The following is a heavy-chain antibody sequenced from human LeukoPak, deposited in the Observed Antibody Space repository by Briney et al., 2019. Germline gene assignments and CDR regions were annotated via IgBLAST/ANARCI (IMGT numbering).Heavy chain of an antibody. J-gene: IGHJ2*01. CDR1: GYTFTSYG. CDR3: ARSDCSSTSCYSYWYFDL. Sequence: ASVKVSCXASGYTFTSYGISWVRQAPGQGLEWMGWISAYNGNTNYAQKLQGRVTMTTDTSTSTAYMELRSLRSDDTAVYYCARSDCSSTSCYSYWYFDLWGRGTLVTVSS. V-gene: IGHV1-18*01. CDR2: ISAYNGNT. D-gene: IGHD2-2*01.